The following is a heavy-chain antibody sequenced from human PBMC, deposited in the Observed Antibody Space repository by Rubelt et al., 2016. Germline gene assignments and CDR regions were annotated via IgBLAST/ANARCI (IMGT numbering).Heavy chain of an antibody. CDR3: ARDSTSFSMDY. CDR1: GGSIIPYC. CDR2: IYYSGST. J-gene: IGHJ4*02. V-gene: IGHV4-59*12. Sequence: QVQLQESGPGLVKPSETLSLTCTVSGGSIIPYCWSWIRQPPGKGLEWIGYIYYSGSTNYNPSLKSRVTISVDTSKNQFSLKLSSVTAADTAVYYCARDSTSFSMDYWGQGTLVTVSS. D-gene: IGHD2-2*01.